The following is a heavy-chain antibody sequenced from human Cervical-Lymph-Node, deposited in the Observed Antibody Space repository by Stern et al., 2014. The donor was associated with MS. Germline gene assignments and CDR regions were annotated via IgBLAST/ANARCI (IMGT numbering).Heavy chain of an antibody. CDR2: ISYSAST. V-gene: IGHV4-30-4*01. Sequence: VQLLESGPGLVKPSQTLSLTCTVSGGSISSGDYYWSWLRQPPGKGLEWIGYISYSASTSYNPFLKSLGTISVDTSKNHFSLKLSSVTAADTAMYYCARDRGYYFDYWGQGTLVTVSS. J-gene: IGHJ4*02. D-gene: IGHD3-10*01. CDR1: GGSISSGDYY. CDR3: ARDRGYYFDY.